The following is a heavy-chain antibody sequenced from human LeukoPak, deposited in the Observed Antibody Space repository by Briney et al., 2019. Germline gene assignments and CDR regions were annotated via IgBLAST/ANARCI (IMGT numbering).Heavy chain of an antibody. CDR3: ARDFFRNGWYVEY. CDR2: IKQDGSEK. D-gene: IGHD6-19*01. V-gene: IGHV3-7*01. CDR1: GFTFSSYW. J-gene: IGHJ4*02. Sequence: PGGSLRLSCAASGFTFSSYWMSWVRQAPGKGLEWVANIKQDGSEKYYVDSVKGRFTISRDSAKNSLYLQMNSLRAEDTAVYYCARDFFRNGWYVEYWGQGTLVTVSS.